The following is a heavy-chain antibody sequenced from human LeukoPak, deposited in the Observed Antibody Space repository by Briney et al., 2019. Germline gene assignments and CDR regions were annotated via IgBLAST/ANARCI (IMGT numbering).Heavy chain of an antibody. CDR3: ARGSQSIVGARVSAFDI. V-gene: IGHV4-34*01. CDR2: INHSGST. Sequence: PSETLSLTCAVYGGSFSGYYWSWIRQPPGKGLEWIGEINHSGSTNYNPSLKSRVTISVDTSKNQFSLKLSSVTAADTAVYYCARGSQSIVGARVSAFDIWGQGTMVTVSS. D-gene: IGHD1-26*01. CDR1: GGSFSGYY. J-gene: IGHJ3*02.